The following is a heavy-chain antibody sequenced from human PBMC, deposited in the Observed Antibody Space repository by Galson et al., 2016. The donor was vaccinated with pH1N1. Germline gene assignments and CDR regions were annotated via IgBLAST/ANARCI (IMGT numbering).Heavy chain of an antibody. CDR3: AKDQSPFWRVVIPAADPQYCGC. D-gene: IGHD2-2*01. CDR1: GFTFSSYG. Sequence: SLRLSCAASGFTFSSYGMHWVRQAPGKGLEWVTIISYDGSNKYYADSVKGRFTISRDNSKNTLHLQMNSLRAEDTAVYYCAKDQSPFWRVVIPAADPQYCGCWGQGTLVTVSS. CDR2: ISYDGSNK. V-gene: IGHV3-30*18. J-gene: IGHJ4*02.